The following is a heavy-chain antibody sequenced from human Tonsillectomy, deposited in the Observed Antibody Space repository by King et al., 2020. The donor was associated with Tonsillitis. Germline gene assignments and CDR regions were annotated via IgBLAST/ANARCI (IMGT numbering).Heavy chain of an antibody. D-gene: IGHD3-3*01. J-gene: IGHJ4*02. CDR2: MNPNSGNT. CDR1: GYTFTSYD. V-gene: IGHV1-8*01. CDR3: AMGGPVLRFLEWLFLFDY. Sequence: VQLVESGAEVKKPGASVKVSCKASGYTFTSYDINWVRQATGQGLEWRGWMNPNSGNTGDAQKFQGRVTMTRNTSISTAYMALSSLRSEETAVYYCAMGGPVLRFLEWLFLFDYWGQGTLVTVSS.